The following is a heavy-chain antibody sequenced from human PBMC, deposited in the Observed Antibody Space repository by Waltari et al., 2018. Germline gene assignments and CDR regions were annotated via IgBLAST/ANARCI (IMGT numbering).Heavy chain of an antibody. Sequence: QVQLQESGPGLVKPSQTLSLSCTVSGGSISSGTSYWSWIRQSAGKGLEWIGSIYTSGSTNYSPSLKSRVTISVDTSKTQFSLRLSSVTAADTAVYYCAKEGVYYSGSGRNYYYGMDVWGQGTTVTVSS. D-gene: IGHD3-10*01. J-gene: IGHJ6*02. CDR3: AKEGVYYSGSGRNYYYGMDV. CDR1: GGSISSGTSY. V-gene: IGHV4-61*09. CDR2: IYTSGST.